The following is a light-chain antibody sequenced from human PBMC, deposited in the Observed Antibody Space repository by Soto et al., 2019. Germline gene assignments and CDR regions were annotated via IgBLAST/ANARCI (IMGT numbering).Light chain of an antibody. Sequence: DIQMTQSPSSLSASVGDRVTITCRASQSIDTFLNWYQHKPGKAPKLLIYDASSLQSGVPSRFSGSGSGREFTLPLTRLQPEDFATYYCQQSYSSSATIFGQGTKLEI. CDR1: QSIDTF. V-gene: IGKV1-39*01. CDR3: QQSYSSSATI. J-gene: IGKJ2*01. CDR2: DAS.